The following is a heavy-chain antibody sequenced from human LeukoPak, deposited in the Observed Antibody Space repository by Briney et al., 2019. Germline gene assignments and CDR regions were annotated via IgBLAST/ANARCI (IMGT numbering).Heavy chain of an antibody. CDR3: ARAGQEWFGELGFDQ. Sequence: GGSLRLSCAASGFIVSSNYMTWVRQAPGKGLEWVANIKQDGSEKNYVESVKGRFTISRDNAKNSLYLQTNSLRAEDTAVYYCARAGQEWFGELGFDQWGQGTLVIVSS. CDR1: GFIVSSNY. V-gene: IGHV3-7*01. D-gene: IGHD3-10*01. CDR2: IKQDGSEK. J-gene: IGHJ4*02.